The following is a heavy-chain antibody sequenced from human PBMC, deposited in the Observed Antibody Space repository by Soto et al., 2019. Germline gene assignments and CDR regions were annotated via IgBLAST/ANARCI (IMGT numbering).Heavy chain of an antibody. CDR2: ISYDGSNK. CDR3: GGLTDY. Sequence: GSLRLSCAASGFTFSSYAMHWVRQAPGKGLEWVAVISYDGSNKYYADSVKGRFTISRDNSKNTLYLQMNSLRAEDTAVYYCGGLTDYWGQGTLVTVSS. V-gene: IGHV3-30-3*01. CDR1: GFTFSSYA. J-gene: IGHJ4*02. D-gene: IGHD2-15*01.